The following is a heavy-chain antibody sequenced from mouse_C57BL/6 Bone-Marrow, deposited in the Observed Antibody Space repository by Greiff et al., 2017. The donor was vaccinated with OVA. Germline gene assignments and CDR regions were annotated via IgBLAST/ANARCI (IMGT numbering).Heavy chain of an antibody. J-gene: IGHJ4*01. D-gene: IGHD1-1*01. CDR3: ESDGSSYERVTNARDY. Sequence: QVQLQQPGAELVKPGASVKLSCKASGYTFTSYWMQWVKQRPGQGLEWIGEIDPSDSYINYNQKLKGKATLTVDTSYSTAYMQLSSLTSEYSAVYYCESDGSSYERVTNARDYWGQGTSVTVSS. CDR2: IDPSDSYI. CDR1: GYTFTSYW. V-gene: IGHV1-50*01.